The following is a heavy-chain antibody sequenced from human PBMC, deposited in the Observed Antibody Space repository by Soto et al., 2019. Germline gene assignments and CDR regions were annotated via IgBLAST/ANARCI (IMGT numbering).Heavy chain of an antibody. D-gene: IGHD2-21*02. V-gene: IGHV1-69*12. CDR1: GGTFSSYA. CDR2: IIPIFGTA. J-gene: IGHJ4*02. Sequence: QVQLVQSGAEVKKPGSSVKVSCKASGGTFSSYAISWVRQAPGQGLEWMGGIIPIFGTANYAQKFQGRDTITADESTSTDYMELSSMRSEDTAVYYRAGYSGGSHCSHYYFDYWGQGTLVNVSS. CDR3: AGYSGGSHCSHYYFDY.